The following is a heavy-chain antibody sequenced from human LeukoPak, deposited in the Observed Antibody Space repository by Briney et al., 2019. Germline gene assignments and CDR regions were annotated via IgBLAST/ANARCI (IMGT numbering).Heavy chain of an antibody. J-gene: IGHJ4*02. Sequence: PSETLSLTCSVSGGSISSSSSYWGWIRQPPGKGLEWIGSIYYSGSSFDNPALKSRVTISVDTSKNQFSLKLSSVTAADTAVYYCARRPKFTRETFRYDSNGYHFDYWGQGTLVTVSS. CDR1: GGSISSSSSY. CDR3: ARRPKFTRETFRYDSNGYHFDY. V-gene: IGHV4-39*01. CDR2: IYYSGSS. D-gene: IGHD3-22*01.